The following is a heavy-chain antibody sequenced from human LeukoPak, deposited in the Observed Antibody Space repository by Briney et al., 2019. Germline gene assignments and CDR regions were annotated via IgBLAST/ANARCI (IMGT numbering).Heavy chain of an antibody. D-gene: IGHD6-13*01. V-gene: IGHV3-9*01. CDR3: AREIAAAGQNYYGMDV. Sequence: PGRSLRLSCAASGFTFDDYAMHWVRQAPGKGLEWVSGISWNSGSIGYADSVKGRFTISRDNAKNSLYLQMNSLRAEDTALYYCAREIAAAGQNYYGMDVWGQGTTVTVSS. J-gene: IGHJ6*02. CDR1: GFTFDDYA. CDR2: ISWNSGSI.